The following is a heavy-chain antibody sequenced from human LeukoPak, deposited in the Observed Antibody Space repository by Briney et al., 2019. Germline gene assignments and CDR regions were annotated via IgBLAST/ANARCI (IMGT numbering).Heavy chain of an antibody. CDR3: ASPADYGNNVLF. Sequence: PSETLSLTCAVSGYSISSGYYWGWIRQPPGKGLEWIGSIYHSGSTYHNPSLKSRVTISVDTSKNQFSLKLSSVTAADTAVYYCASPADYGNNVLFWGQGTTVTVSS. D-gene: IGHD4-11*01. CDR2: IYHSGST. V-gene: IGHV4-38-2*01. J-gene: IGHJ6*02. CDR1: GYSISSGYY.